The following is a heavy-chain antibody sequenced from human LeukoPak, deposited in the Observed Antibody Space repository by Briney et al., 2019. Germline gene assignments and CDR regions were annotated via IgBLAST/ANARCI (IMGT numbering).Heavy chain of an antibody. Sequence: SETLSLTCAVYGGSFSGYYWSWIRQPPGKGLEWIGEINHSGSTNYNPSLKSRVTISVDTSKNQFSLKLSSVTAADTAVYYCARGGLEWLLNYFDYWGQGTLVTVSS. CDR3: ARGGLEWLLNYFDY. V-gene: IGHV4-34*01. D-gene: IGHD3-3*01. CDR2: INHSGST. CDR1: GGSFSGYY. J-gene: IGHJ4*02.